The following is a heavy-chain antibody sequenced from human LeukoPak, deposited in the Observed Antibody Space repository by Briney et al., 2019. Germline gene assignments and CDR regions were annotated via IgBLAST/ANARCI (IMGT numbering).Heavy chain of an antibody. CDR3: ARASAVAGKGEWFDP. J-gene: IGHJ5*02. CDR1: GYTFTGYY. D-gene: IGHD6-19*01. CDR2: INPNSGGT. V-gene: IGHV1-2*04. Sequence: RASVKVSCKASGYTFTGYYMHWVRQAPGQGLEWMGWINPNSGGTNYAQRFQGWVTMTRDTSISTAYMELSRLRSDDTAVYYCARASAVAGKGEWFDPWGQGTLVTVSS.